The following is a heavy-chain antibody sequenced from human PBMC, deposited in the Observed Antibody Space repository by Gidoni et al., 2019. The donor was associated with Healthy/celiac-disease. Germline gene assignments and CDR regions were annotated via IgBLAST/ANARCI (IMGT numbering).Heavy chain of an antibody. V-gene: IGHV1-46*01. CDR2: INPSGCGT. Sequence: LEWMGIINPSGCGTSYAQKFQGRVTMTRDTSTSTVYMELSRLRSEDTAVYYCAGNTMISTPDAFDVWGQGTMVTVSS. J-gene: IGHJ3*01. CDR3: AGNTMISTPDAFDV. D-gene: IGHD3-22*01.